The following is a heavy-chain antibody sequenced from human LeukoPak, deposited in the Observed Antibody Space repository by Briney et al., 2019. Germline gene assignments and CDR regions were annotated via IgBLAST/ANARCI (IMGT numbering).Heavy chain of an antibody. J-gene: IGHJ4*02. V-gene: IGHV3-7*01. CDR3: ARARDFWSGYYPDY. CDR1: GFNFRYFW. D-gene: IGHD3-3*01. CDR2: INHDGRET. Sequence: GGSLRLTCLGSGFNFRYFWMSWVRQAPGKGLEWVANINHDGRETYYADSVKGRFIISRDNAKDSLYLQMNSLRAEDTAVYYCARARDFWSGYYPDYWGQGTLVTVSS.